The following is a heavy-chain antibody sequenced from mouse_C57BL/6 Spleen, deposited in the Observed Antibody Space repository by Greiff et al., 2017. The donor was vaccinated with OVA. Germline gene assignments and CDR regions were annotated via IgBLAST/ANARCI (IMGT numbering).Heavy chain of an antibody. CDR2: IDPSDSYT. Sequence: QVQLQQPGAELVMPGASVKLSCKASGYTFTSYWMHWVKQRPGQGLEWIGEIDPSDSYTNYNQKFKGKSTLTVDKSSSTAYMQLSSLTSEDSTVYYCAGGFGTTVVAKDYWGQGTTLTVSS. CDR3: AGGFGTTVVAKDY. D-gene: IGHD1-1*01. J-gene: IGHJ2*01. CDR1: GYTFTSYW. V-gene: IGHV1-69*01.